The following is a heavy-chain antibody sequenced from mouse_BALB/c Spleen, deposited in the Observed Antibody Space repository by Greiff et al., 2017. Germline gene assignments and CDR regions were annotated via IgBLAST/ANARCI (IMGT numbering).Heavy chain of an antibody. D-gene: IGHD2-1*01. J-gene: IGHJ3*01. CDR3: ARGNSWFAY. CDR2: INSNGGST. Sequence: EVKVVESGGGLVQPGGSLKLSCAASGFTFSSYGMSWVRQTPDKRLELVATINSNGGSTYYPDSVKGRFTISRDNAKNTLYLQMSSLKSEDTAMYYCARGNSWFAYWGQGTLVTVSA. CDR1: GFTFSSYG. V-gene: IGHV5-6-3*01.